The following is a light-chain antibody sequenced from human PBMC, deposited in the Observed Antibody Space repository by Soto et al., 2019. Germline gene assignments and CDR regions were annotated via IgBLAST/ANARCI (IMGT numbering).Light chain of an antibody. CDR2: GAS. CDR1: QSVSSSY. V-gene: IGKV3-20*01. Sequence: EIVLTQSPGTLSLSPGERATLSCRASQSVSSSYLAWYQQKPGQAPSLLIYGASRRATGIPDRFSGSGSGTDFTLTISRLEPEDFAVYYCQQYASFGQGTKVEIK. J-gene: IGKJ1*01. CDR3: QQYAS.